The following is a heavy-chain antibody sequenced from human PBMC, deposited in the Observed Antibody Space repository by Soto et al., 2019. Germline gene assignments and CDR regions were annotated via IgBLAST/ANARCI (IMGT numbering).Heavy chain of an antibody. D-gene: IGHD5-18*01. CDR2: ISGSGGNT. CDR3: AKRRVEMATADAFDI. J-gene: IGHJ3*02. V-gene: IGHV3-23*01. CDR1: GFTFSSYA. Sequence: GGSLRLSCAASGFTFSSYAMSWVRQAPGKGLEWVSAISGSGGNTYYADSVKGRFTISRDNSKNTLYLEMNSLRAEDTAVYYWAKRRVEMATADAFDIWGQGTMVTVSS.